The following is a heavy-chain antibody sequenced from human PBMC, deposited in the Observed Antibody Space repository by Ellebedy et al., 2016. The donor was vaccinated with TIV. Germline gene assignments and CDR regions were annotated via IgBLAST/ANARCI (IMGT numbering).Heavy chain of an antibody. J-gene: IGHJ2*01. CDR3: AKGLTGNRGGWGWYFDL. CDR1: GFTFSSYG. Sequence: GESLKISCAAPGFTFSSYGMHWVRQAPGKGLEWVAVISYDGSNKYYADSVEGRFTISRDNSKNTLFLQMSSLRVEDTDVYYCAKGLTGNRGGWGWYFDLWGRGTLVTVSS. D-gene: IGHD1-20*01. CDR2: ISYDGSNK. V-gene: IGHV3-30*12.